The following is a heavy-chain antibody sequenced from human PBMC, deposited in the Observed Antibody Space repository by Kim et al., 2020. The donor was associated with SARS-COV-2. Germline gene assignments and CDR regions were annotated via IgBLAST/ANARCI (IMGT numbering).Heavy chain of an antibody. J-gene: IGHJ4*02. CDR2: IIGSGTTI. CDR1: GFTFSSYE. V-gene: IGHV3-48*03. CDR3: ARGPNYSPFDY. D-gene: IGHD4-4*01. Sequence: GGFLRLSCAASGFTFSSYEMNWVRQAPGKGLEWVSYIIGSGTTIYYADSVRGRFTISRDNDKNSLYLQMNSLRAEDTAVYYCARGPNYSPFDYWGQGTLV.